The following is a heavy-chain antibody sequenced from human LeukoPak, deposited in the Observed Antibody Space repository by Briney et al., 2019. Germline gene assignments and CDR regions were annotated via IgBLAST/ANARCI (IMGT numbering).Heavy chain of an antibody. CDR3: ARAPVSYYYYYMDV. J-gene: IGHJ6*03. CDR2: INTSGST. CDR1: GGSISSGSYY. V-gene: IGHV4-61*02. Sequence: SQTLSLTCTVSGGSISSGSYYWSWIRQPAGKGLEWIGRINTSGSTNYNPSLKSRVTISVDTSKNQFSLKLSSVTAADTAVYYCARAPVSYYYYYMDVWGKGTTVTVSS.